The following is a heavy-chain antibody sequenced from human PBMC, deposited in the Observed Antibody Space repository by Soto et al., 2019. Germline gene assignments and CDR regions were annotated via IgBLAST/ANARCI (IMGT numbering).Heavy chain of an antibody. J-gene: IGHJ4*02. Sequence: PSETLSLTCTVSGGSISSGGYYWSWIRQHPGTGLEWIGHISYSGSTYYNTSLKSRVTISVDTSRNQFSLIVNSATAADTAVYYCARDAGYSYGPFDYWGQGTLVTVSS. CDR2: ISYSGST. CDR1: GGSISSGGYY. CDR3: ARDAGYSYGPFDY. D-gene: IGHD5-18*01. V-gene: IGHV4-31*03.